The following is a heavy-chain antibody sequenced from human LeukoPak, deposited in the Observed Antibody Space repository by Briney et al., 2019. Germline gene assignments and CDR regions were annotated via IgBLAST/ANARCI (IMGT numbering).Heavy chain of an antibody. Sequence: GGSLRLSCAASGFTFSDYYMSWIRQAPGKGLEWVSYISSSSSYTNYADSVKGRFTISRDNAKNSLYLQMNSLRAEDTAVYYCARDGFNYGMDVWGQGTTVTVSS. D-gene: IGHD3-3*01. J-gene: IGHJ6*02. CDR2: ISSSSSYT. V-gene: IGHV3-11*05. CDR3: ARDGFNYGMDV. CDR1: GFTFSDYY.